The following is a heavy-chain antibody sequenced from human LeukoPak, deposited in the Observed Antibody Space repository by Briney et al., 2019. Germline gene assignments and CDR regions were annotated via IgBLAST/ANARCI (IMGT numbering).Heavy chain of an antibody. D-gene: IGHD5-24*01. V-gene: IGHV3-66*01. CDR3: ARSPPITKNSDGSTIGMFDY. CDR2: IYSDGGT. J-gene: IGHJ4*02. Sequence: ETLSLTCTVSGDSISSSYWSWIRQPPGKGLEWVSVIYSDGGTYYSDSVKGRFTTSRDNSKNTLYPQMHTLRAEDTAVYYCARSPPITKNSDGSTIGMFDYWGQGILVTVSS. CDR1: GDSISSSY.